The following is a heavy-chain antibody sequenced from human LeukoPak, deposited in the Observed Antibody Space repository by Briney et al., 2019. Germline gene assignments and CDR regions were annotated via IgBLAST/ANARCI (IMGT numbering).Heavy chain of an antibody. CDR2: INPNSGGT. V-gene: IGHV1-2*02. CDR1: GYTFTGYY. Sequence: ASVKVSCKASGYTFTGYYMHWVRQAPGQGLEWMGWINPNSGGTNYAQKLQGRVTMTRDTSISTAYMELSRLRSDDTAVYYCATVLSSGYSYGDFDYWGQGTLVTVSS. CDR3: ATVLSSGYSYGDFDY. D-gene: IGHD5-18*01. J-gene: IGHJ4*02.